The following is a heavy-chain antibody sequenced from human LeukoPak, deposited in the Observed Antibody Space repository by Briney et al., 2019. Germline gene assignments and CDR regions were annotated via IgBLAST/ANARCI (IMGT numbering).Heavy chain of an antibody. J-gene: IGHJ4*02. V-gene: IGHV3-33*01. CDR1: EFTFRSYG. CDR2: IWSDGGNK. Sequence: GRSLRLSCAASEFTFRSYGMHWVRQAPGKGLEWVAVIWSDGGNKFYADSVKGRFTISRDNSKNTLYLQMNSLRAEDTAVYYCARGYYDSSAYLFDYWGQGTLVTVSS. CDR3: ARGYYDSSAYLFDY. D-gene: IGHD3-22*01.